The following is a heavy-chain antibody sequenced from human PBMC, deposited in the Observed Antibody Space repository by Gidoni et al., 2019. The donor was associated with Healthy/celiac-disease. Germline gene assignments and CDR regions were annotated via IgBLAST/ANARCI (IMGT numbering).Heavy chain of an antibody. Sequence: QVQLQQWGAGLLKPSETLSLTCPVYGGSCRGYYWSWIRQPPGKGLEWIGEINHSGSTNYNPSLKSRVTISVDTSKNQFSLKLSSVTAADTAVYYCARGHCSGGSCYSFGGPKKYYMDVWGKGTTVTVSS. D-gene: IGHD2-15*01. J-gene: IGHJ6*03. CDR3: ARGHCSGGSCYSFGGPKKYYMDV. V-gene: IGHV4-34*01. CDR2: INHSGST. CDR1: GGSCRGYY.